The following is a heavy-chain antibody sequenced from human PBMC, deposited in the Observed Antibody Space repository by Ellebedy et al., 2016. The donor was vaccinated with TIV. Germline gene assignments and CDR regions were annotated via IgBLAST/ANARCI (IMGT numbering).Heavy chain of an antibody. D-gene: IGHD5-18*01. J-gene: IGHJ6*02. CDR2: ISYDGSNK. CDR3: VKNTAMGGSDYYGMDV. V-gene: IGHV3-30*18. Sequence: GESLKISXAASGFTFSSYGMHWVRQAPGKGLEWVAVISYDGSNKYYADSVKGRFTISRDNSKNTLYLQMSSLRAEDTAVYYCVKNTAMGGSDYYGMDVWGQGTTVTVSS. CDR1: GFTFSSYG.